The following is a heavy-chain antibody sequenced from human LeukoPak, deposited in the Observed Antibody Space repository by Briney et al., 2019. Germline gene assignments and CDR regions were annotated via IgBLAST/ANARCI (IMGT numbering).Heavy chain of an antibody. CDR3: ARSNIVVVPAATSIYYYYYGMDV. CDR1: GYSFTSYW. V-gene: IGHV5-51*01. Sequence: GESLKISCKGSGYSFTSYWIGWVRQMPGKGLEWMGIIYPGDSDTRYSPSFQGQVTISADKSISTAYLQWSSLKASDTAMYYCARSNIVVVPAATSIYYYYYGMDVWGQGTTVTVSS. D-gene: IGHD2-2*01. CDR2: IYPGDSDT. J-gene: IGHJ6*02.